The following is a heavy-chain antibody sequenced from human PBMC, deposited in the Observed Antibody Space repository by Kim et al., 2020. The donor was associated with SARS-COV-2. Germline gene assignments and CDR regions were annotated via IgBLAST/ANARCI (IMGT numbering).Heavy chain of an antibody. CDR2: ISGSGGST. D-gene: IGHD2-15*01. J-gene: IGHJ5*02. V-gene: IGHV3-23*01. CDR3: AKDPGYCSGGSCYSGGNWFDP. CDR1: GFTFSSYA. Sequence: GGSLRLSCAASGFTFSSYAMSWVRQAPGKGLEWVSAISGSGGSTYYADSVKGRFTISRDNSKNTLYLQMNSLRAEDTAVYYCAKDPGYCSGGSCYSGGNWFDPWGQGTLVTVSS.